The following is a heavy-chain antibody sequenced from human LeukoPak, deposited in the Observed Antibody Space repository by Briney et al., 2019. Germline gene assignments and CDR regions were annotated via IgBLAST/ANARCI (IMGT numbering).Heavy chain of an antibody. D-gene: IGHD2-21*02. CDR2: ISSTSSYI. CDR1: GFTFSSY. CDR3: ARAPLICGGDCYSDY. J-gene: IGHJ4*02. Sequence: GGSLRLSCAASGFTFSSYMNWVRQAPGKGLEWVSSISSTSSYIYYADTVKGRFTISRDNAKNSLYLQMNSLRAEDTAVYYCARAPLICGGDCYSDYWGQGTLVTVSS. V-gene: IGHV3-21*01.